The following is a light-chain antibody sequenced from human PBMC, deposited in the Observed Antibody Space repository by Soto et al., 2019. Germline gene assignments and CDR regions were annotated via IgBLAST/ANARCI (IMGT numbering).Light chain of an antibody. J-gene: IGLJ2*01. V-gene: IGLV1-47*02. Sequence: QSVLTQPPSASGTPGQRVTISCSGSSSNIGSNYEYWYQQLPGTAPKHLIYSNNQRPSGVPDRFSGSKSGTSASLAISGLRSEDEADYYCAAWDDSLSAVVFGGGTKLTVL. CDR3: AAWDDSLSAVV. CDR2: SNN. CDR1: SSNIGSNY.